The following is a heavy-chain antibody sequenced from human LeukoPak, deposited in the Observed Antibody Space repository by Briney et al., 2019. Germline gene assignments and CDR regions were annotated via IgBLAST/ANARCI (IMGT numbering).Heavy chain of an antibody. V-gene: IGHV3-15*01. CDR3: TTDSDGDYLYYFDY. J-gene: IGHJ4*02. Sequence: GGSLRLSCAASGFTFSNAWMSWVRQAPGKGLEWVGRIKSKTDGGTTDYAAPVKGRFTISRDDSKNTLYLQMNSLKTEDTAVYYCTTDSDGDYLYYFDYWGQGTLVTVSS. CDR1: GFTFSNAW. CDR2: IKSKTDGGTT. D-gene: IGHD4-17*01.